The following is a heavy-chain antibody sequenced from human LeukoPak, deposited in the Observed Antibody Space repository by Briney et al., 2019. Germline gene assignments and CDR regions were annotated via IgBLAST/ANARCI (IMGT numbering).Heavy chain of an antibody. D-gene: IGHD4-23*01. J-gene: IGHJ4*02. CDR3: AYSYDGKVVPFDC. Sequence: PSETLSLTCTVSDGSISNWYWNWVRQPQGKELEWLGYIHSSGRTNYNPSLKSRITLLIDTSENQFSLRLTSVTAADTAVYYCAYSYDGKVVPFDCWGQGSLVTVSS. CDR2: IHSSGRT. CDR1: DGSISNWY. V-gene: IGHV4-4*09.